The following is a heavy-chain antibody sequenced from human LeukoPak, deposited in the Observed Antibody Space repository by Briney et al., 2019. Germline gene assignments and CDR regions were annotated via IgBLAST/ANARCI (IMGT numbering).Heavy chain of an antibody. CDR3: AKDPPEDDILTGFAGDRAFDI. V-gene: IGHV3-30*02. J-gene: IGHJ3*02. Sequence: GGSLRLSCAASGFTFSSYGIHWVRQAPGKGLEWVAFIWYDGSNKYYADSVKGRFTISRDNSKNTLYLQMNSLRAEDTAVYYCAKDPPEDDILTGFAGDRAFDIWGQGTMVTVSS. D-gene: IGHD3-9*01. CDR1: GFTFSSYG. CDR2: IWYDGSNK.